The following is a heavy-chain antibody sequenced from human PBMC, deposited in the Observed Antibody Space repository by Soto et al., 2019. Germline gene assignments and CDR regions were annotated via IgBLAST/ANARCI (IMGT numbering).Heavy chain of an antibody. CDR3: AVMGGSGNNWFDP. D-gene: IGHD3-16*01. V-gene: IGHV1-46*03. Sequence: GASVKVSCKASGYTFTSYYMHWVRQAPGQGLEWMGIINPSGGGTSYAQKFQGRVTMTRDTSTSTVYMELSSLRSEDTAVYYCAVMGGSGNNWFDPWGQGTLVTVSS. CDR2: INPSGGGT. CDR1: GYTFTSYY. J-gene: IGHJ5*02.